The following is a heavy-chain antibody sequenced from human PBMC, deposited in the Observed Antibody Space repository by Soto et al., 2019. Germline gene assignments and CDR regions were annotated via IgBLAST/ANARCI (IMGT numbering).Heavy chain of an antibody. Sequence: QVQLVQSGAEVKKPGSSVKVSCKASGGTFSSYAISWVRQAPGQGLEWMGGIIPIFGTANYAQKFQGRVTITADESTSTAYMELSSLRSEDTAVYYGARGPADMVRGVIGEIDYWGQGTLVTVSS. J-gene: IGHJ4*02. CDR1: GGTFSSYA. D-gene: IGHD3-10*01. V-gene: IGHV1-69*01. CDR3: ARGPADMVRGVIGEIDY. CDR2: IIPIFGTA.